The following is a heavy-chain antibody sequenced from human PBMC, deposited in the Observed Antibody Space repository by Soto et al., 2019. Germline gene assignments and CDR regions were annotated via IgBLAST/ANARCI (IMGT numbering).Heavy chain of an antibody. J-gene: IGHJ5*02. CDR3: TTDLWRIAVVVSSTGYFNP. Sequence: GGSLRLSCAASGFTFSDALMSWVRQAPGKGFDWVGRIKSKSDGGTTEYAAPVRGRFTISRDDSKNTLYLQMNSLKTEDTAVYYCTTDLWRIAVVVSSTGYFNPWGQGTPVTV. D-gene: IGHD2-21*01. V-gene: IGHV3-15*01. CDR1: GFTFSDAL. CDR2: IKSKSDGGTT.